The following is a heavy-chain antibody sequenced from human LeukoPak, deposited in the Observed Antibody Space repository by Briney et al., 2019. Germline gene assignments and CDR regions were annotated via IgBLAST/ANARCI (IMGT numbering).Heavy chain of an antibody. CDR1: GFTFSKYA. Sequence: SGGSLRLSCAASGFTFSKYAMHWVRQAPGKGLEWVSYISSSSSTIYYADSVKGRFTISRDNAKNSLYLQMNNLRAEDTAVYYCAKVATPNTLDALDTWGQGTMVTVSS. CDR2: ISSSSSTI. V-gene: IGHV3-48*04. CDR3: AKVATPNTLDALDT. J-gene: IGHJ3*02. D-gene: IGHD1/OR15-1a*01.